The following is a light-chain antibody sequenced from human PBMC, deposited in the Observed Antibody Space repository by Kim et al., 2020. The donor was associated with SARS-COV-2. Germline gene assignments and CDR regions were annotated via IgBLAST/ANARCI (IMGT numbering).Light chain of an antibody. J-gene: IGKJ4*01. V-gene: IGKV1-8*01. CDR2: GAS. CDR3: QQYYSYPLT. CDR1: QGIGSY. Sequence: AIRMTQSPSSFSASTGDRITITGRASQGIGSYVAWYQQKPGKAPNLLIYGASTLQGGVPSRFSGSGSGTDFTFTISYVQSEDFATYYCQQYYSYPLTFGGGTKVDIK.